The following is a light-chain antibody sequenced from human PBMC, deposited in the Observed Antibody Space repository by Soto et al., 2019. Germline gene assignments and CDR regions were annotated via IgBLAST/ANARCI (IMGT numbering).Light chain of an antibody. V-gene: IGLV1-44*01. CDR2: NNN. CDR1: SSNIGTNA. CDR3: AAWDDSLNGDV. Sequence: QSVLTQPPSAYGTPGQRVTISCSGGSSNIGTNAVNWYQQLPGTAPKLLIYNNNQRPSVVPDRFSGSKSGTSASLAISGLQSEDEADYYCAAWDDSLNGDVFGTGTKLTVL. J-gene: IGLJ1*01.